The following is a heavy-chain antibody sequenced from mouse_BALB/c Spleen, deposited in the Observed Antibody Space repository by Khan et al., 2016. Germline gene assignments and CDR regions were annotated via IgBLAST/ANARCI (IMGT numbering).Heavy chain of an antibody. CDR3: ARPPLYYGYAWFAY. V-gene: IGHV4-1*02. CDR1: GFDFSRYW. D-gene: IGHD1-2*01. Sequence: EVKLLESGGGLVQPGGSLKLSCAASGFDFSRYWMSWVRQAPGKGLEWIGEINPDSSTINYTPSLTDKFIISRDTAKHTLYLQMSKVRSEDTALYYCARPPLYYGYAWFAYGGQGTLVTVSA. J-gene: IGHJ3*01. CDR2: INPDSSTI.